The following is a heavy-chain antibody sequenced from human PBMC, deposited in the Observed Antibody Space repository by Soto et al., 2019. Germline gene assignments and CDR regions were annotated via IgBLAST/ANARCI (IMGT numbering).Heavy chain of an antibody. V-gene: IGHV3-48*03. CDR3: ERLEAADWFDP. CDR2: ISSSGSTI. CDR1: GFTFSSYE. Sequence: GGSLRLSCAASGFTFSSYEMNWVRQAPGKGLEWVSYISSSGSTIYYADSVKGRFTISRGNAKNSLYLQMNSLRAEDTAVYYCERLEAADWFDPWGQGTLVTVSS. J-gene: IGHJ5*02. D-gene: IGHD6-13*01.